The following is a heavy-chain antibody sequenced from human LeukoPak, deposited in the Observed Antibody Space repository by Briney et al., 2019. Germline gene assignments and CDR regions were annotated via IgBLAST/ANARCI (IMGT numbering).Heavy chain of an antibody. Sequence: PGGSLRLSCAASGFTFDDYGMSWVRHAPGKGLEWVSGINWNGGSTGYADSVKGRFTISRDNAKNSLYLQMNSLRAEDTALYYCARDQMITFGGVIVAFDYWGQGTLVTVSS. CDR1: GFTFDDYG. D-gene: IGHD3-16*02. J-gene: IGHJ4*02. V-gene: IGHV3-20*04. CDR2: INWNGGST. CDR3: ARDQMITFGGVIVAFDY.